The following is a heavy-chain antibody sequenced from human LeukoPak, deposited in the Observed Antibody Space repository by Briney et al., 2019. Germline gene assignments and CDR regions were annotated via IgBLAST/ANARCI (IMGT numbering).Heavy chain of an antibody. CDR3: AKDTRDGYNPYRVYGMDV. V-gene: IGHV3-23*01. CDR2: ISGSGGST. Sequence: GGSLRLSCAASGFTFSSYAMSWVRQTPGKGLEWVSAISGSGGSTYYADSVKGQFTISRDNSKNTLYLQMNSLRAEDTAVYYCAKDTRDGYNPYRVYGMDVWGQGTTVTVSS. D-gene: IGHD5-24*01. CDR1: GFTFSSYA. J-gene: IGHJ6*02.